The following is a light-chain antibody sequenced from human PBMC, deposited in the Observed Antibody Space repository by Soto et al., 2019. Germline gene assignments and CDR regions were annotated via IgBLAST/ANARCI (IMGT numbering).Light chain of an antibody. V-gene: IGKV3-11*01. CDR1: QSVSSY. CDR2: DAS. J-gene: IGKJ1*01. CDR3: QQRGNWPWT. Sequence: EIVLTQSPATLSLSPGERVTLSCRASQSVSSYLTWYQQKPGRAPRLLIYDASNRASGIPARFSGSGSGTDFTLTTSSLEPEDFAVYYCQQRGNWPWTFGQGTKVEIK.